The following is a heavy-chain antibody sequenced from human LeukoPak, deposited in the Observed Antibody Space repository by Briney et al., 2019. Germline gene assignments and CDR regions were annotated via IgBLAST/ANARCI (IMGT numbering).Heavy chain of an antibody. CDR2: LYSGGDT. Sequence: GGSLRLSCAASRLTVSSNYMSWVRQAPGKGLEWVSVLYSGGDTYYADSVRGRFTISRDNSKNSLYLQMNSLRAEDTAVYYCAGGPPGAGDFTSWGRETLVTVSS. CDR3: AGGPPGAGDFTS. CDR1: RLTVSSNY. V-gene: IGHV3-66*01. J-gene: IGHJ4*02. D-gene: IGHD6-19*01.